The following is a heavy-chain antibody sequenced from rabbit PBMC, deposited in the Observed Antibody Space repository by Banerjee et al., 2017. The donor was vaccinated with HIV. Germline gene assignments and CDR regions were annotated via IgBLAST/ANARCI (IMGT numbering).Heavy chain of an antibody. V-gene: IGHV1S45*01. CDR3: ARDLIGIIGWNFYL. CDR2: INAVTGKA. J-gene: IGHJ6*01. D-gene: IGHD1-1*01. CDR1: GFPFSNKAV. Sequence: GGGLVQPEGSLTLTCTASGFPFSNKAVMCWVRQAPGKGLEWIACINAVTGKAVYASWAKGRFTFSKTSSTTVTLQMTSLTAADTATYFCARDLIGIIGWNFYLWGPGTLVTVS.